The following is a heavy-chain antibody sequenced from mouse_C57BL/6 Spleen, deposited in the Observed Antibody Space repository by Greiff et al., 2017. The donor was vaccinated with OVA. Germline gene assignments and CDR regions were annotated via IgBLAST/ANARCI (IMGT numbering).Heavy chain of an antibody. CDR2: INPNNGGT. CDR1: GYTFTDYY. Sequence: EVQLQQSGPELVKPGASVKISCKASGYTFTDYYMNWVKQSHGKSLEWIGDINPNNGGTSYNQKFKGKATLTVDKSSSTAYMEIRSLTSEDSAVYYCARDTTVVGPFFDYWGQGTTLTVSS. D-gene: IGHD1-1*01. CDR3: ARDTTVVGPFFDY. V-gene: IGHV1-26*01. J-gene: IGHJ2*01.